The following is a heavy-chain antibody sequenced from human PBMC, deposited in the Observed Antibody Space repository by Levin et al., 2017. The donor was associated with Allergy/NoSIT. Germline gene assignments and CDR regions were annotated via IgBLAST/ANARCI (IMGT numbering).Heavy chain of an antibody. CDR1: GFTFAAYW. D-gene: IGHD3-3*01. J-gene: IGHJ4*02. V-gene: IGHV3-74*03. CDR2: ISGDGGSA. CDR3: ARAKHSFGHTDGY. Sequence: LSGGSLRLSCEASGFTFAAYWMHWVRQAPGEALVWVSRISGDGGSAEYADSVKGRFTISRDNAKSTLFLQMDSLRAEDTAVYYCARAKHSFGHTDGYWGQGTLVAVCS.